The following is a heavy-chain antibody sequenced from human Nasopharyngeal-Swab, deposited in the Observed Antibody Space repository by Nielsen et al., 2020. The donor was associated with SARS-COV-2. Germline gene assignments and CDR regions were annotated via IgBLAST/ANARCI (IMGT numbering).Heavy chain of an antibody. V-gene: IGHV3-74*01. Sequence: GGSLRLSCAASGFTFSSYWMHWVRQAPGKGLVWVSRINSDGSSTSYADSVKGRFTISRDNAKNTLYLQMNSLRAEDTAVYYCARVVRSGGSCYQNRYYFDYWGQGTLVTVSS. CDR3: ARVVRSGGSCYQNRYYFDY. J-gene: IGHJ4*02. CDR1: GFTFSSYW. CDR2: INSDGSST. D-gene: IGHD2-15*01.